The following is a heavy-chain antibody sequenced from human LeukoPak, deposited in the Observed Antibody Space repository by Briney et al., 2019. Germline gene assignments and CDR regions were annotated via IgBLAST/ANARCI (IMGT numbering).Heavy chain of an antibody. CDR3: ARRGGAYYDFWSVHRYFDY. CDR2: IYPGDSDT. J-gene: IGHJ4*02. Sequence: GESLKISCEGSGYSFTSYWIGWVRPMPGKGLEWMGIIYPGDSDTRYSPSFQGQVTISADKSISTAYLQWSSLKASDTAMYYCARRGGAYYDFWSVHRYFDYWGQGTLVTVSS. D-gene: IGHD3-3*01. V-gene: IGHV5-51*01. CDR1: GYSFTSYW.